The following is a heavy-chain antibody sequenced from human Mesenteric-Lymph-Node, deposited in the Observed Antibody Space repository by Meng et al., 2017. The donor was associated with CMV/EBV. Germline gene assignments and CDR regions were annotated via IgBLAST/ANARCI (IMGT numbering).Heavy chain of an antibody. J-gene: IGHJ4*02. CDR1: GGSISSSYYY. Sequence: SEALSLTCTVSGGSISSSYYYWGWIRQPPGKGLEWIGVVYYSGITYYNPSLKSRVSISVDTSTNQFSLKLTSVTAADTAVYYCAKVAHSSGYPPNYWGQGTLVTVSS. CDR3: AKVAHSSGYPPNY. CDR2: VYYSGIT. V-gene: IGHV4-39*07. D-gene: IGHD3-22*01.